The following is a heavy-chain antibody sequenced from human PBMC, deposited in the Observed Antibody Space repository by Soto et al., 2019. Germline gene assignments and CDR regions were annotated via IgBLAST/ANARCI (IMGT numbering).Heavy chain of an antibody. CDR1: GGSISGYY. CDR2: ISDSGST. CDR3: AREGYSSGWHRY. D-gene: IGHD6-19*01. V-gene: IGHV4-59*01. Sequence: LETLSLTCTVSGGSISGYYWSWIRQPPGKGLEWIGYISDSGSTNYNPSLKSRVTISVATSKNQFSLKLRSVTGADTAVYYCAREGYSSGWHRYWGQGTPVTVS. J-gene: IGHJ4*02.